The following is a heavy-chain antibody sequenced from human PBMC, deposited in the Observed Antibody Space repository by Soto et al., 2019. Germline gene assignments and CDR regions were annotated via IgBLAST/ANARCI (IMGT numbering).Heavy chain of an antibody. D-gene: IGHD6-6*01. Sequence: WETLSLTCAVYGGSFSGYYWSWIRQPPGKGLEWIGEINHIGSTNYNPSLKSRVTISVDTSKNQFSLKLSSVTAADTAVYYCARKGGYSSSRGYYYYGMDVWGQGTTVTVSS. J-gene: IGHJ6*02. CDR2: INHIGST. CDR1: GGSFSGYY. CDR3: ARKGGYSSSRGYYYYGMDV. V-gene: IGHV4-34*01.